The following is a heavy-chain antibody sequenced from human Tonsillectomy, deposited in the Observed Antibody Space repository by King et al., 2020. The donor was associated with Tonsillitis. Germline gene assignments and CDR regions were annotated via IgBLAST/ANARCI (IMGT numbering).Heavy chain of an antibody. V-gene: IGHV3-23*04. Sequence: VQLVESGGGLVQPGGSLRLSCAASGFSFGSYAMSWVRQASGKGLEWVSGISGSGGTIYYADSVKGRFTISRDTSTNTLYLQMNSLRGEDTGVYYCAKDSGNNHYAMDVWGQGTTVTVSS. CDR1: GFSFGSYA. D-gene: IGHD1/OR15-1a*01. CDR3: AKDSGNNHYAMDV. J-gene: IGHJ6*02. CDR2: ISGSGGTI.